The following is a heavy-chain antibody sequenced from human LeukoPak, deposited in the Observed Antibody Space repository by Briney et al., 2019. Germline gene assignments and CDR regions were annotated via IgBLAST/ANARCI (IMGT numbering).Heavy chain of an antibody. CDR3: ARGDYYGSGTPGY. CDR1: GFTFSSYS. Sequence: PGGSLRLSRAASGFTFSSYSMNWVRQAPGKGLEWVSSISSSSSYIYYADSVKGRFTISRDNAKNSLYLQINSLRAEDTAVYYCARGDYYGSGTPGYWGQGTLVTVSS. V-gene: IGHV3-21*01. D-gene: IGHD3-10*01. CDR2: ISSSSSYI. J-gene: IGHJ4*02.